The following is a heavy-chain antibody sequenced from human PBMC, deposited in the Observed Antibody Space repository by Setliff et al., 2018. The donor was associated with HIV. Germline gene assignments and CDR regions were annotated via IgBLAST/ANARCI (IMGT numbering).Heavy chain of an antibody. D-gene: IGHD1-26*01. Sequence: PSETLSLTCAVYGGSFSNYYWTWIRQPPGKGLEWLGEINHSGSTNYNPSLKSRVTISVGTSKNHFSLKLNSVTAADTAVYFCARRPPTADYWGQGTLVTVSS. CDR2: INHSGST. CDR1: GGSFSNYY. CDR3: ARRPPTADY. V-gene: IGHV4-34*01. J-gene: IGHJ4*02.